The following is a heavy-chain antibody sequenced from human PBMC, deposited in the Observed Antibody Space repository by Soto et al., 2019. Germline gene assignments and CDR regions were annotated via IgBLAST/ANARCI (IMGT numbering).Heavy chain of an antibody. J-gene: IGHJ4*02. D-gene: IGHD2-15*01. V-gene: IGHV3-21*01. Sequence: EVQLVESGGGLVKPGGSLRLSCAASGFTFSSYSMNWVRQAPGKGLEWVSPISSSSSYIYYADSVKGRFTISRDNAKNSLYLQMNSLRAEDTAVYYCARDLSATVAGGDYWGQGTLVTVSS. CDR2: ISSSSSYI. CDR1: GFTFSSYS. CDR3: ARDLSATVAGGDY.